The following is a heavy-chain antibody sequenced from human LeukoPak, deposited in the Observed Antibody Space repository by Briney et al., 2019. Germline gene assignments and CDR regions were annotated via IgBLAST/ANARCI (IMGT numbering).Heavy chain of an antibody. D-gene: IGHD6-6*01. Sequence: ASVKVSCKASGYTFTSYGISWVRQAPGQGLEWMGWISAYNGNTNYAQKLQGRVTMTTDTSTSTAYMELRSLRSDDTAVYYCARVLRREYSSSEGAFDIWGQGTMVTVSS. V-gene: IGHV1-18*01. J-gene: IGHJ3*02. CDR2: ISAYNGNT. CDR3: ARVLRREYSSSEGAFDI. CDR1: GYTFTSYG.